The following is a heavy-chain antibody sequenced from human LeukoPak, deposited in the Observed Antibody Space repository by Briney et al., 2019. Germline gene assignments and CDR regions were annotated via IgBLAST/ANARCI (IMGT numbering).Heavy chain of an antibody. CDR2: IYYSGTA. Sequence: SETLSLTCTVSGYSIRTDYYWGWIRQPPGKGPQWIGSIYYSGTAYYNPSLKSRVTISIDTSKNQFSLRLNSMTAADTAVYYCARDRIRDCGGACYVDYWGQGTLVTVSS. J-gene: IGHJ4*02. CDR3: ARDRIRDCGGACYVDY. V-gene: IGHV4-38-2*02. CDR1: GYSIRTDYY. D-gene: IGHD2-21*02.